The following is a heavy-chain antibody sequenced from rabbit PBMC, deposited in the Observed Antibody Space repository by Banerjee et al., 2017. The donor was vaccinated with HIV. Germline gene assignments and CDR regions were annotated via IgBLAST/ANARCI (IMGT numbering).Heavy chain of an antibody. J-gene: IGHJ3*01. V-gene: IGHV1S43*01. D-gene: IGHD7-1*01. Sequence: IGIIYAGSGTTVYASWVNGRFTISSNTKQNTVSLQMNSLTAADTATYFCARDRDGDAGYGSLALWGQGTLVTVS. CDR2: IYAGSGTT. CDR3: ARDRDGDAGYGSLAL.